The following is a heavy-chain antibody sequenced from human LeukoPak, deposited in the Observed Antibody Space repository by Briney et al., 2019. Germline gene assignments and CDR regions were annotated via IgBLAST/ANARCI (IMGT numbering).Heavy chain of an antibody. CDR2: FDPEDGET. V-gene: IGHV1-24*01. CDR1: GYILTELS. J-gene: IGHJ5*02. Sequence: ASVKVSCKVSGYILTELSMHWVRQAPGKGLEWMGGFDPEDGETLYAQKFQGRVTMTEDTSTDTAYMELSSLRSEDTAVYYCARKVTTWNSFDPWGQGTLVTVSS. D-gene: IGHD4-11*01. CDR3: ARKVTTWNSFDP.